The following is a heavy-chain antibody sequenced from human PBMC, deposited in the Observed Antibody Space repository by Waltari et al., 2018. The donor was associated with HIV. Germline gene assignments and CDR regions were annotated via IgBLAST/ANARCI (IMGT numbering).Heavy chain of an antibody. CDR1: GGSFSGYY. Sequence: QVQLQQWGAGLLKPSETLSLTCAVYGGSFSGYYWRWIRQPPGKGLEWIGEINHSGSTNYNPSLKSRVTISVDTSKNQFSLKLSSVTAADTAVYYCAREIVVVPAAIGGWFDPWGQGTLVTVSS. J-gene: IGHJ5*02. CDR2: INHSGST. V-gene: IGHV4-34*01. CDR3: AREIVVVPAAIGGWFDP. D-gene: IGHD2-2*01.